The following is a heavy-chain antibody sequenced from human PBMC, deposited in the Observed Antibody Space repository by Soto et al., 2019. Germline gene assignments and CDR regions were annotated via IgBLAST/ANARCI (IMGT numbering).Heavy chain of an antibody. CDR1: GFSFSSAW. V-gene: IGHV3-53*01. CDR3: AKATATGGGAFEI. J-gene: IGHJ3*02. Sequence: GGSLRLSCAASGFSFSSAWMSWVCQTPGKGLEWVSTILVGGSTHYEDSVKGRFTISRDTSKNTVYLQMNSLTAGDTAVYYCAKATATGGGAFEIYGQGTMVTVSS. CDR2: ILVGGST. D-gene: IGHD2-8*02.